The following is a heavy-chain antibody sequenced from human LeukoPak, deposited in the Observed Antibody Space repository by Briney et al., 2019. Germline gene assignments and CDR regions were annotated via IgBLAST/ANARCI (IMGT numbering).Heavy chain of an antibody. D-gene: IGHD6-13*01. J-gene: IGHJ4*02. V-gene: IGHV4-59*01. CDR1: GGSISSYY. CDR2: IYYSGST. Sequence: SETLSLTCTVPGGSISSYYWSWIRQPPGKGLEWIGYIYYSGSTNYNPSLKSRVTISVDTSKNQFSLKLSSVTAADTAVYYCARDSGSWLFDYWGQGTLVTVSS. CDR3: ARDSGSWLFDY.